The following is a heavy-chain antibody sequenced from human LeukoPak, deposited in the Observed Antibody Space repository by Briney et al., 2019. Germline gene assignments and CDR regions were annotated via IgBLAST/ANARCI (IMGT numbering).Heavy chain of an antibody. CDR1: GFTFSSYG. Sequence: GGSLRLSCAASGFTFSSYGMSWVRQAPGKGLEWVSAINTSGGSTYYADSVKGRFTISRDNSKNTLYLQMNSLRAEDTAIYYCAKNGDRGAYCSGGSCYPYFYYYMDVWGNGTTVTISS. CDR2: INTSGGST. D-gene: IGHD2-15*01. J-gene: IGHJ6*03. V-gene: IGHV3-23*01. CDR3: AKNGDRGAYCSGGSCYPYFYYYMDV.